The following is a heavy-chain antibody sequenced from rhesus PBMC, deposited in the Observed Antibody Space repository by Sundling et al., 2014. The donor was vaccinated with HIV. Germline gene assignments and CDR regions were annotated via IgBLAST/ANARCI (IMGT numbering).Heavy chain of an antibody. CDR3: ARTGPWTGYYSFDF. CDR2: IHGRDSNT. D-gene: IGHD3-3*01. Sequence: QLQLQESGPGLVKPSETLSVTCAVSGGSISTHYWSWIRRAPGKGLEWIGYIHGRDSNTDYNPSLKSRVTLSVDTSKNQFSLRLNSVTAADTAVYSCARTGPWTGYYSFDFWGHGSPGHRL. CDR1: GGSISTHY. J-gene: IGHJ4*01. V-gene: IGHV4-169*01.